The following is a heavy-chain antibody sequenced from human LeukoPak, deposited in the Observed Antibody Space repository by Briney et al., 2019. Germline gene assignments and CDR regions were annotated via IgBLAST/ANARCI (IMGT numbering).Heavy chain of an antibody. CDR2: IKQDGSEK. J-gene: IGHJ6*03. V-gene: IGHV3-7*01. D-gene: IGHD6-19*01. Sequence: PGGSLRLSCAASGFTFSSYWMSWVRQAPGKGLEWVANIKQDGSEKYYVDSVKGRFTISRDNAKNSLYLQMNSLRAEDTAVYYCARLGYSSGWYPIISYYYMDVWGKGTTVTVSS. CDR3: ARLGYSSGWYPIISYYYMDV. CDR1: GFTFSSYW.